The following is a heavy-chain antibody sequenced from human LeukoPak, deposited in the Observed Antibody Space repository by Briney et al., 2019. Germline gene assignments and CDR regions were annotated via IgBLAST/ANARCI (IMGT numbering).Heavy chain of an antibody. CDR3: ARASGYSGYAPFDY. Sequence: PGGSLRLSCAASGFTVSSNYMSWVRQAPGKGLEWVSVIYSGGDTYYADSVKGRFTISRDNSKNTLYLQMNTLSAEDTAVYYCARASGYSGYAPFDYWGQGTLVTVSS. CDR1: GFTVSSNY. V-gene: IGHV3-53*01. CDR2: IYSGGDT. D-gene: IGHD5-12*01. J-gene: IGHJ4*02.